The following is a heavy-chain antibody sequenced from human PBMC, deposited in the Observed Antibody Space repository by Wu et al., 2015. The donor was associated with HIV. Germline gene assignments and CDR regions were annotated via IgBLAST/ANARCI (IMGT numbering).Heavy chain of an antibody. CDR1: GYDLAGYY. D-gene: IGHD3-10*01. V-gene: IGHV1-2*02. CDR2: INTLTGVT. J-gene: IGHJ5*02. CDR3: ARGPTMVRGVIHRPPGATGFDP. Sequence: QVQLVQSGTEVKKPGASVKVSCKASGYDLAGYYIHWVRLVPGQGLQWMGWINTLTGVTSYQETFQGRVTMTRDTSINTAYMELSGLRSDDTAVYYCARGPTMVRGVIHRPPGATGFDPWGQGTLVTVSS.